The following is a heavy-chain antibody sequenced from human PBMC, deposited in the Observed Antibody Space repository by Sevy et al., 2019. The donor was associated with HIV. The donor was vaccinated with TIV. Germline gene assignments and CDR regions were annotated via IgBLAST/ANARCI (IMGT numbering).Heavy chain of an antibody. Sequence: GGSLRLSCAASGFTFSIYTMNWVRQAPGKGLEWVSSISSSSTYIYYGDSVRGRFTISRDNAKNSLYLQMHSLRAEDTAVYYCASGSLDSTGYPFDYWGQGTLVTVSS. CDR1: GFTFSIYT. D-gene: IGHD3-22*01. CDR3: ASGSLDSTGYPFDY. CDR2: ISSSSTYI. J-gene: IGHJ4*02. V-gene: IGHV3-21*01.